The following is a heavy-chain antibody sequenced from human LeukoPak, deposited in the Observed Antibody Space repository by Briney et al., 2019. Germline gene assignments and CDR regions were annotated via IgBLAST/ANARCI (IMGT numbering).Heavy chain of an antibody. CDR3: AKEVTSSGWPLAY. D-gene: IGHD6-19*01. Sequence: GGSLRLSCTASGFTFSSDAMSWARKAPGQGLELVSGISGSGTNTYYADSVKGRFTISRDNSKNTLYVQMNSLRANDTAVYYCAKEVTSSGWPLAYWGQGALVTVSS. CDR1: GFTFSSDA. CDR2: ISGSGTNT. V-gene: IGHV3-23*01. J-gene: IGHJ4*02.